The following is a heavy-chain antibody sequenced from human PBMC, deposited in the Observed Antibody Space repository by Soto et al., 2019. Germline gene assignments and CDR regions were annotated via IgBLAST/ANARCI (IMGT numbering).Heavy chain of an antibody. J-gene: IGHJ4*02. V-gene: IGHV3-23*01. D-gene: IGHD6-19*01. CDR3: AKADQGYDWSRYSSGWYYVY. Sequence: GGSLRLSCAASGFTFSSYAMSWVRQAPGKGLEWVSAISGSGGSTYYADSVKGRFTISRDNSKNTLYLQMNSLRAEDTAVYYCAKADQGYDWSRYSSGWYYVYWGQGTLVTVSS. CDR1: GFTFSSYA. CDR2: ISGSGGST.